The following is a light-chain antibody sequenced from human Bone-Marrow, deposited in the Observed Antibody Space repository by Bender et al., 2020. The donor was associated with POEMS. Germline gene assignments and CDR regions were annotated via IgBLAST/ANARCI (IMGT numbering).Light chain of an antibody. CDR2: EVT. J-gene: IGLJ1*01. Sequence: QSALTQPASVSGSPGQSITVSCTGTSSDIGSYNLVSWYQQHPGKAPKLLIYEVTKRPSGISFRFSVSKSGNTASLTISGLQAEDEADYFCCSYATSDTYVFGGGTKVTVL. CDR3: CSYATSDTYV. V-gene: IGLV2-23*02. CDR1: SSDIGSYNL.